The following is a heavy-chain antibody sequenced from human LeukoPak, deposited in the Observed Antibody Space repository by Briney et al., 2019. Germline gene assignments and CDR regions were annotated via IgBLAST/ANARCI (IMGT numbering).Heavy chain of an antibody. Sequence: GASVKVSCKASGGTFSSYAISWVRQAPGQGLEWMGGIIPIFGTANYAQKFQGRVTITADESTSTAYMELSSLRSEDTAGYYCARLMYGDYFDYWGQGTLVTVSS. CDR1: GGTFSSYA. D-gene: IGHD4-17*01. V-gene: IGHV1-69*13. CDR3: ARLMYGDYFDY. J-gene: IGHJ4*02. CDR2: IIPIFGTA.